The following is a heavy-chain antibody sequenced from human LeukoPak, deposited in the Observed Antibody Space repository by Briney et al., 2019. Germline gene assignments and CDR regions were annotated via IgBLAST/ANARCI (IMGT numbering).Heavy chain of an antibody. Sequence: GGSLRLSCAASGFTFSSYGMSWVRQAPGKGLEWVSAISGSGGSTYYADSVKGRFTISRDNSKNTLYLQMNSLRAEDTAVYYCAIGAVVGATNSDFDYWGQGTLVTVSS. D-gene: IGHD1-26*01. V-gene: IGHV3-23*01. J-gene: IGHJ4*02. CDR2: ISGSGGST. CDR3: AIGAVVGATNSDFDY. CDR1: GFTFSSYG.